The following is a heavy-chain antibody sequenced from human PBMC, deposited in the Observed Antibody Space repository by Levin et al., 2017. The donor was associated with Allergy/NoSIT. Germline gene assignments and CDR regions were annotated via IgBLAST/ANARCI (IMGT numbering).Heavy chain of an antibody. CDR1: GYSFTSYW. V-gene: IGHV5-51*01. CDR2: IYPGDSDT. J-gene: IGHJ4*02. D-gene: IGHD3-10*01. CDR3: ARVVPHYYGSGSYRYFDY. Sequence: GESLKISCKGSGYSFTSYWIGWVRQMPGKGLEWMGIIYPGDSDTRYSPSFQGQVTISADKSISTAYLQWSSLKASDTAMYYCARVVPHYYGSGSYRYFDYWGQGTLVTVSS.